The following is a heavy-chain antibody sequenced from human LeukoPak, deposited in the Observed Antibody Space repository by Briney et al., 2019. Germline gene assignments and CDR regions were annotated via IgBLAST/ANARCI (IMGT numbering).Heavy chain of an antibody. D-gene: IGHD3-22*01. V-gene: IGHV3-48*04. CDR2: ITGSSRTI. J-gene: IGHJ3*01. Sequence: GGSLRLSCAASGFTFSPYSMNWVRQAPGKGLEWLSYITGSSRTIYYADSVKGRFTISRDNAKNSLYLQMNSLRAEDTAVYYCSAGEGYYDSSDYYSAWAFNVWGQGTMVTVSS. CDR3: SAGEGYYDSSDYYSAWAFNV. CDR1: GFTFSPYS.